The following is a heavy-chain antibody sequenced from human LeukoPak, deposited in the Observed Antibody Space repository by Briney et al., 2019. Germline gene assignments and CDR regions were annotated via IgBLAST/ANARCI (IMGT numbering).Heavy chain of an antibody. J-gene: IGHJ4*02. V-gene: IGHV4-34*01. CDR1: GGSFSGYY. CDR3: ARVGGLLLDY. CDR2: INHSGST. D-gene: IGHD3-16*01. Sequence: SETLSLTCAVYGGSFSGYYWSWIRQPPGKGLEWIGEINHSGSTNYNPSLKSRDTISVDTSKNQFSLKLSSVTAADTAVYYCARVGGLLLDYWGQGTLVTVSS.